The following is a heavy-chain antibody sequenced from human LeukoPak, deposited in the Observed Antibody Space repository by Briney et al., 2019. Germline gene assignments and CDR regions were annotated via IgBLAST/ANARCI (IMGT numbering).Heavy chain of an antibody. D-gene: IGHD3-22*01. V-gene: IGHV1-69*01. J-gene: IGHJ5*02. CDR3: ARTTLYYDSSGYYPSPVGP. CDR1: GGTFSSYA. Sequence: SVKVSCKASGGTFSSYAISWVRQAPGQGLEWMGGIIPIFGTANYAQKFQGRVTITADESTSTAYMELSSLRSEDTAVYYCARTTLYYDSSGYYPSPVGPWGQGTLVTVSS. CDR2: IIPIFGTA.